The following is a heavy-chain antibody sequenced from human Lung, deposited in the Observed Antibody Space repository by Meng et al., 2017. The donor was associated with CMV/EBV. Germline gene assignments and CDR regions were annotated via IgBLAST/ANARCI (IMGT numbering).Heavy chain of an antibody. CDR3: ARHHHSPTFDY. CDR1: GGSISSSSYY. J-gene: IGHJ4*02. V-gene: IGHV4-39*01. D-gene: IGHD1-14*01. CDR2: VVYSGTT. Sequence: QLELRESGPGLVKPSEPLSLTCTVSGGSISSSSYYWAWIRQPPGEGLEWIGSVVYSGTTYYTSSLKSRVSISVDTSKNQFSLKLSSVTAADTAVYYCARHHHSPTFDYWGQGTLVTVSS.